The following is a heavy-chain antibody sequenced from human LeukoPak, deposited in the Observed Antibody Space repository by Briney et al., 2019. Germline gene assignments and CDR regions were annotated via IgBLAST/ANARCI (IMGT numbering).Heavy chain of an antibody. D-gene: IGHD3-22*01. J-gene: IGHJ4*02. CDR2: IYYGGST. CDR1: GGSISSYY. V-gene: IGHV4-59*01. Sequence: PSETLSLTCTVSGGSISSYYWSWIRQPPGKGLEWIGYIYYGGSTNYNPSLKSRVTISVDTSKNQFSLKLSSVTAADTAVYYCARVGLNYDSSGYYWTYFDYWGQGTLVTVSS. CDR3: ARVGLNYDSSGYYWTYFDY.